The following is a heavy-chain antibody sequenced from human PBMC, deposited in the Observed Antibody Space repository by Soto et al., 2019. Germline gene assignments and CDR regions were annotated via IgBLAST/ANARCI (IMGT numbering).Heavy chain of an antibody. D-gene: IGHD6-19*01. CDR2: INGGNGNT. J-gene: IGHJ4*02. V-gene: IGHV1-3*01. CDR1: GYTFTNYA. Sequence: GASVKVSCQASGYTFTNYAMHWVRQAPGQRLEWMGWINGGNGNTKYSRKFQDRVTITRDTSASTGYMELISLRSEDTAVYYCARDGVMAGNINCDYWGQGTLVTV. CDR3: ARDGVMAGNINCDY.